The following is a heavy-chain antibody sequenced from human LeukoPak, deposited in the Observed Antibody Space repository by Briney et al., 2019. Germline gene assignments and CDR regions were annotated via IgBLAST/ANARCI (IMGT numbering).Heavy chain of an antibody. CDR3: ARGGVVPAAIDY. J-gene: IGHJ4*02. V-gene: IGHV1-69*04. CDR2: VIPILGIA. Sequence: SVKVSCKASGGTFSSYAISWVRQAPGQGLEWMGRVIPILGIANYAQKFQGRVTITADKSTSTAYMELSSLRSEDTAVYYCARGGVVPAAIDYWGQGTLVTVSS. D-gene: IGHD2-2*01. CDR1: GGTFSSYA.